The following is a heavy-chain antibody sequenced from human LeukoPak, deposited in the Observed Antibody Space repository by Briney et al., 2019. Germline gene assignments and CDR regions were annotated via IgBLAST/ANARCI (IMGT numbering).Heavy chain of an antibody. CDR3: ASSGWLPRGAFDV. J-gene: IGHJ3*01. V-gene: IGHV3-23*01. D-gene: IGHD6-19*01. Sequence: SGGSLRLSCAASGYTFSTYGMSWVRQAPGKGLEWVSATSASGGSTYYADSVKGRFTISRDNSKNTLYLQMNSLRAEDTAVYYCASSGWLPRGAFDVWGQGTMVTVSS. CDR1: GYTFSTYG. CDR2: TSASGGST.